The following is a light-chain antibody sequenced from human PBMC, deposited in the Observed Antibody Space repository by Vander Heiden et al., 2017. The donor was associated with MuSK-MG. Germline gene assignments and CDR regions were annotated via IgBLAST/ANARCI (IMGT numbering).Light chain of an antibody. Sequence: QSLLTQPSSVPGARGQRVPIPCTGTRSNVGAGYDVHWYQHFPGAAPKLLIFDNNNRPSGVPDRFSASKSGTSASLTIAGLQAEDEADYYCQSFDSTLSGLVFGGGTKLTVL. J-gene: IGLJ3*02. CDR3: QSFDSTLSGLV. V-gene: IGLV1-40*01. CDR1: RSNVGAGYD. CDR2: DNN.